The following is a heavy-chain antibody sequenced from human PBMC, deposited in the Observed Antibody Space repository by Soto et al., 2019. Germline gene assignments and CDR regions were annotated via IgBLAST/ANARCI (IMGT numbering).Heavy chain of an antibody. CDR2: ISGSGGST. V-gene: IGHV3-23*01. CDR3: ATPFQPLRDYYGMDV. J-gene: IGHJ6*02. Sequence: EVQLLESGGGLVQPGGSLRLSCAASGFTFSSYAMSWVRQDPGKGLEWVSAISGSGGSTYYADSVKGRFTISRDNSKNTLYLQMNSLRADDTAVYYCATPFQPLRDYYGMDVWGQGTTVTVSS. CDR1: GFTFSSYA.